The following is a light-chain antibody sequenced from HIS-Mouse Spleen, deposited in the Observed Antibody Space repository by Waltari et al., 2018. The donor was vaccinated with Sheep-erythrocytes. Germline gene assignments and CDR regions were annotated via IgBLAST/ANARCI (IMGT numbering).Light chain of an antibody. CDR1: SSNIGSNT. Sequence: QSVLTQPPSASGTPGQRVTISCSGSSSNIGSNTANWYQQLPGTAPKLLIYSNNQRPSGVTDRFAGSKSGTSASLAISGLQSEDEADYYCAAWDDSLNALFGGGTKLTVL. V-gene: IGLV1-44*01. CDR3: AAWDDSLNAL. J-gene: IGLJ2*01. CDR2: SNN.